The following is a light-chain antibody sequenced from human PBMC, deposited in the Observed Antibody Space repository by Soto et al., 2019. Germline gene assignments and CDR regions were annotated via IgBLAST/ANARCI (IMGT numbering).Light chain of an antibody. CDR3: QQSYSTPPIT. CDR1: QSISSY. Sequence: DIQMTQSPSSLSASVGDRVTITCRASQSISSYLNWYQQKPGKAPKLLIYAASSLQSGVPSRFSGCRSGTDFTLTISSLQPEDFATYYCQQSYSTPPITFGQGTRLEIK. J-gene: IGKJ5*01. V-gene: IGKV1-39*01. CDR2: AAS.